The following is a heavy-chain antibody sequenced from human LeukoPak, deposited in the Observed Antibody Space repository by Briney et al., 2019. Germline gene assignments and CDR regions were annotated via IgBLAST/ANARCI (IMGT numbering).Heavy chain of an antibody. CDR2: ISSTGNDK. CDR3: AREAVGGRYFDH. CDR1: GFTFGDYY. J-gene: IGHJ4*02. Sequence: GGSLRLSCAASGFTFGDYYVSWIRQAPGKGLEWISYISSTGNDKKYAGSVKGRFTISKDHAKKSVQLEMNSLRDGDAAIYYCAREAVGGRYFDHWGQGTLVAVSS. V-gene: IGHV3-11*01. D-gene: IGHD6-19*01.